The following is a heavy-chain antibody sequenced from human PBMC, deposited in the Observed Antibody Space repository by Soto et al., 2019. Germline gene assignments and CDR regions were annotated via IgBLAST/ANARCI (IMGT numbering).Heavy chain of an antibody. V-gene: IGHV4-61*01. CDR2: IYNTGST. CDR1: GGSVSSGSYY. Sequence: SETLSLTCSVSGGSVSSGSYYWSWIRQPPGKGLEWIGYIYNTGSTNYNPSLKSRVTMSVDTSKNQFSLKLTSVTAADTAVYYCARGGGVTATFDYWGRGTLVTVSS. CDR3: ARGGGVTATFDY. D-gene: IGHD5-18*01. J-gene: IGHJ4*02.